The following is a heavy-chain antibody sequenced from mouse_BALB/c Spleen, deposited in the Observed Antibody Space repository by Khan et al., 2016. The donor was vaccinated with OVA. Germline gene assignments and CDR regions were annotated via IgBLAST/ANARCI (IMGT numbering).Heavy chain of an antibody. CDR3: ARQNYGPFAY. J-gene: IGHJ3*01. Sequence: EVQLVESGGDLVKPGGSLKLSCSASGFTFSTFAMSWVRQTSEKRLEWVATISSGGDYIYYPDSVKGRFTISRDNAKNTLYLQMSSLRSEDTAMYYCARQNYGPFAYWGQGTLVTVSA. CDR1: GFTFSTFA. D-gene: IGHD1-1*01. V-gene: IGHV5-9-3*01. CDR2: ISSGGDYI.